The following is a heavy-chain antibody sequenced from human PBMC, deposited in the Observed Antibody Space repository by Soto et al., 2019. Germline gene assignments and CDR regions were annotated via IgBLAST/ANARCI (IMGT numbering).Heavy chain of an antibody. D-gene: IGHD2-21*02. CDR1: GFTFSSYA. CDR3: AKEANIAVVTAEGLAP. J-gene: IGHJ5*02. V-gene: IGHV3-23*01. Sequence: PGGSLRLSCAASGFTFSSYAMSWVRQAPGKGLEWVSAISGSGGSTYYADSVKGRFTISRDNSKNTLYLQMNSLRAEDTAVYYGAKEANIAVVTAEGLAPWGQGTLVTVSS. CDR2: ISGSGGST.